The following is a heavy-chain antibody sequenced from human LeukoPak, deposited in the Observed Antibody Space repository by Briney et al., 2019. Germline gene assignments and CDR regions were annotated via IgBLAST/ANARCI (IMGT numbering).Heavy chain of an antibody. V-gene: IGHV4-34*01. D-gene: IGHD4-17*01. CDR1: GGSISSYY. J-gene: IGHJ4*02. CDR3: ATDDYGAPGY. CDR2: INHSGST. Sequence: SETLSLTCTVSGGSISSYYWSWIRQPPGKGLEWIGEINHSGSTNYNPSLKSRVTISVDTSKNQFSLKLSSVTAADTAVYYCATDDYGAPGYWGQGTLVTVSS.